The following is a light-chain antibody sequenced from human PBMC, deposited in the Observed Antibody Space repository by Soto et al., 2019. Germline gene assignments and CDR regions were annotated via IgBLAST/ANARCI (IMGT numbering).Light chain of an antibody. V-gene: IGKV3-20*01. CDR3: QQYRTSPPTWT. CDR2: GVS. Sequence: EIVLTQSPGTLSLSPGERATLSCRASQSIISRYLAWYQHKPGQAPSLLIYGVSNRATGIPDRFSGSGSGTDFTLTISRLEPEDFAVYYCQQYRTSPPTWTFGQGTKVDIK. J-gene: IGKJ1*01. CDR1: QSIISRY.